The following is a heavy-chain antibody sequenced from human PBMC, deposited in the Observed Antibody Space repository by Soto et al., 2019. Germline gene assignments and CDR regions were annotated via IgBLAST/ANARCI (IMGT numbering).Heavy chain of an antibody. J-gene: IGHJ4*02. CDR2: IYSDGSA. CDR3: ARHGYNYGGGYFEY. CDR1: GFTVSSKY. V-gene: IGHV3-66*04. D-gene: IGHD5-18*01. Sequence: EVQLVESGGGLVQPGGSLRLSCAASGFTVSSKYMSWVRQAPGKGLEWVSVIYSDGSAYYADSVKGRFTISRDNSKNTLYLQMNSLRAEDTAVYYCARHGYNYGGGYFEYWGQGTLVTVSS.